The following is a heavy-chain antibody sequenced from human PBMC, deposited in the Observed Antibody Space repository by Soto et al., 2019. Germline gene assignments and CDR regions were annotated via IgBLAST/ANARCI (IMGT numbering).Heavy chain of an antibody. CDR3: ARHSGDFPWDY. CDR2: INAGNGNT. V-gene: IGHV1-3*01. D-gene: IGHD2-21*02. Sequence: ASVKVSCKASGYTFTSYAMHWVRQAPGQRLEWMGWINAGNGNTKYSQKFQGRVTITRDTSASTAYMELSSLRSEDTAVYYCARHSGDFPWDYGGQEPWVPVPS. CDR1: GYTFTSYA. J-gene: IGHJ4*02.